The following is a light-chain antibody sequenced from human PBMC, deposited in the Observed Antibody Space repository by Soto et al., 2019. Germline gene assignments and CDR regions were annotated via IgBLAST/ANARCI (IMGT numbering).Light chain of an antibody. J-gene: IGKJ5*01. CDR3: QQYHWLPDT. Sequence: EIVLTQSPGTLSLSPGERATLSCRASQIVGGDTLAWFQQRPGQAPRLVIYGAYNRAAGIPDRFSGSGSGTDFTLTVSRLEPEDCAMYYCQQYHWLPDTCGQGTRVEMK. CDR1: QIVGGDT. CDR2: GAY. V-gene: IGKV3-20*01.